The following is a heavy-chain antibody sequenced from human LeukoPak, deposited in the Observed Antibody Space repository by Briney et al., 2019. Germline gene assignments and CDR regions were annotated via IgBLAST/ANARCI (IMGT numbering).Heavy chain of an antibody. V-gene: IGHV1-69*05. CDR1: GGTFSSYA. J-gene: IGHJ3*02. D-gene: IGHD6-13*01. CDR2: IIPIFGTA. Sequence: SVKVSCKASGGTFSSYAISWVRQAPGQGLEWMGGIIPIFGTANYAQKLQGRVTMTTDTSTSTAYMELRSLRSDDTAVYYCARARGHIAAAGLDIWGQGTMVTVSS. CDR3: ARARGHIAAAGLDI.